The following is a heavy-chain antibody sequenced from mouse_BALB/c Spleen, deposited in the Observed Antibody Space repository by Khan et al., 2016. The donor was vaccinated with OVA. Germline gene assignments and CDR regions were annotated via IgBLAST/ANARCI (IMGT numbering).Heavy chain of an antibody. CDR1: GFTFSSYS. CDR2: ISSGGDYT. CDR3: ASQLTGSFAY. J-gene: IGHJ3*01. Sequence: VMLVESGGDLVKPGGSLKLSCAASGFTFSSYSMSWVRQTPDKRLEWVASISSGGDYTYYPDIVKGRFTISRDNAKNTLYLQMSSLKSEDTAMYYCASQLTGSFAYWGQGTLVTVSA. D-gene: IGHD4-1*01. V-gene: IGHV5-6*01.